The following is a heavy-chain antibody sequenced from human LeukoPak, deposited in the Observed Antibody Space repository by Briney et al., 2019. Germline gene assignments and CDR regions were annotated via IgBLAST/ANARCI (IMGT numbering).Heavy chain of an antibody. Sequence: SETLSLTCAVYGGSFSGYYWXWIRQPXXXXXXXXXEINHSGSTNYNPSLKSRVTISVDTSKNQFSLKLSSVTAADTAVYYCARGPDARGYSYGYSYWGQGTLVTVSS. D-gene: IGHD5-18*01. CDR1: GGSFSGYY. V-gene: IGHV4-34*01. CDR2: INHSGST. J-gene: IGHJ4*02. CDR3: ARGPDARGYSYGYSY.